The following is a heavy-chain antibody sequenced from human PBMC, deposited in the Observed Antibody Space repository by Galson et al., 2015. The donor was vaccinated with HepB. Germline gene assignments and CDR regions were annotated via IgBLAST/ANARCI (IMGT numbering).Heavy chain of an antibody. CDR2: IYYSGST. CDR1: GGSISSSSYY. D-gene: IGHD2-8*01. J-gene: IGHJ4*02. V-gene: IGHV4-39*07. Sequence: TLSLTCTVSGGSISSSSYYWGWIRQPPGKGLEWIGSIYYSGSTYYNPSLKSRVTISVDTSKNQFSLKMYSVTAADTAVFYCARGPNNFDYWGQGTLVTVSS. CDR3: ARGPNNFDY.